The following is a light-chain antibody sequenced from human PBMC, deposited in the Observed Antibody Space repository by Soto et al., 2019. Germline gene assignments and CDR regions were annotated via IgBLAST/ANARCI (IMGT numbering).Light chain of an antibody. CDR2: YDS. CDR1: NIGSKS. J-gene: IGLJ1*01. CDR3: QVWDSSSDHGV. V-gene: IGLV3-21*04. Sequence: SYELTQPPSVSVAPGKTARITCGGNNIGSKSVHWYQQKPGQAPVLVIYYDSDRPSGIPERFSGSNSGNTATLTISRVEAGDEADYYWQVWDSSSDHGVFGTGTKVTVL.